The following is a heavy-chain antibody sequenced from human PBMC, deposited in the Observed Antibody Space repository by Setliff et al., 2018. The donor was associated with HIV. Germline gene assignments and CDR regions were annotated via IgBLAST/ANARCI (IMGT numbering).Heavy chain of an antibody. CDR1: GYTFSRYG. CDR2: ISAYNLNT. Sequence: GASVKVSCKTSGYTFSRYGFSWVRQAPGQGLEGMGWISAYNLNTNYAQKFQGRVIMTTDTSASTGYMELRSLRSDDTAVYYCARAYYHDSSGYQGFDYWGQGTLVTV. CDR3: ARAYYHDSSGYQGFDY. J-gene: IGHJ4*02. D-gene: IGHD3-22*01. V-gene: IGHV1-18*01.